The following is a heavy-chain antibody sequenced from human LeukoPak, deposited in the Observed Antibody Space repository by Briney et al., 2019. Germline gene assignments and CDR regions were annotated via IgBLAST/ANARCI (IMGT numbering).Heavy chain of an antibody. CDR2: ISSSSSYI. V-gene: IGHV3-21*01. Sequence: PGGSLRLSCAASGFTFSSYSMNWVRQAPGKGLEWVSSISSSSSYIYYADSVKGRFTISRDNAKNSLYLQMNSLRAEYTAVYYCARVFFDYGDYVDAFDIWGQGTMVTVSS. D-gene: IGHD4-17*01. J-gene: IGHJ3*02. CDR3: ARVFFDYGDYVDAFDI. CDR1: GFTFSSYS.